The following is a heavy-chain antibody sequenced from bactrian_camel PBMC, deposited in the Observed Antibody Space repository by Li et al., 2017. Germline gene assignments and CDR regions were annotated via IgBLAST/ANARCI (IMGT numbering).Heavy chain of an antibody. CDR1: GITYSSVC. J-gene: IGHJ4*01. Sequence: QLVESGGGSVQAGGSLRFSCAASGITYSSVCMAWFRQAPGQKREGVAAIERSGKITYADSVLGRFTISRDNAKNTLYLIINNPSPEDTAIYYCAASMTTYGGYGPLSTYEYDYWSQGTQVTVS. V-gene: IGHV3S53*01. CDR3: AASMTTYGGYGPLSTYEYDY. CDR2: IERSGKI. D-gene: IGHD4*01.